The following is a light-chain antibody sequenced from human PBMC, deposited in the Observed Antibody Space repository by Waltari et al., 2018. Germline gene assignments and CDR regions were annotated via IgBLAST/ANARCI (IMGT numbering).Light chain of an antibody. V-gene: IGLV3-19*01. J-gene: IGLJ2*01. CDR3: LSRDTTSTSV. CDR2: GQD. CDR1: SLRRYY. Sequence: SSELTQDPAVSVALGQTVSITCQGDSLRRYYASWYQQRPGPAPILILYGQDNRPSGIPGRFSGSTSGNTASLTITGAQAEDEADYYCLSRDTTSTSVFGGGTRLTV.